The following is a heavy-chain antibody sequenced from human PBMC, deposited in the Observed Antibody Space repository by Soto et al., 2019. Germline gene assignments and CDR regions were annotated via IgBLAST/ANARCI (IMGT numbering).Heavy chain of an antibody. J-gene: IGHJ2*01. CDR2: ISYDGSNK. Sequence: QVQLVESGGGVVQPGRSLRLSCAASGFTFSSYAMHWVRQAPGKGLEWVAVISYDGSNKYYADSVKGRFTISRDNSKNTLYLQRHSLSAEDTALYYCGRDTLLGTAMVLWYFDLWGRGTLVTVSS. CDR3: GRDTLLGTAMVLWYFDL. D-gene: IGHD5-18*01. V-gene: IGHV3-30-3*01. CDR1: GFTFSSYA.